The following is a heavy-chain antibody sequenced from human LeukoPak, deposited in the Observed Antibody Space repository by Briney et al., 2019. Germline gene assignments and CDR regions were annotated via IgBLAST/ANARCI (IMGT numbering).Heavy chain of an antibody. CDR3: AKSRDGALAGRSFEA. D-gene: IGHD6-19*01. J-gene: IGHJ5*02. Sequence: SETQSLPCTVSGGSISTYYWSWIRQPPGKGLEWIGYNSGLTIYNPTLKSRVTISVDTSKNQFSLTLRSLTAADTAMYYCAKSRDGALAGRSFEASGAGRLVSVSS. CDR2: NSGLT. CDR1: GGSISTYY. V-gene: IGHV4-59*03.